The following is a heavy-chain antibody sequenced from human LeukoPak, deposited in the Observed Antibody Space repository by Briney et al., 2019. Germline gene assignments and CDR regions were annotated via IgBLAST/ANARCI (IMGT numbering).Heavy chain of an antibody. CDR1: GFTFRTYW. Sequence: GGSLRLSCAASGFTFRTYWMSWIRQAPGKEPEWVADINQDGSEEYYLQSVRGRFTVSRDNAQNAVFLQMTNLRADDTALYYCARWMMELQRNAFDFWGQGTVVTVSS. J-gene: IGHJ3*01. D-gene: IGHD1-7*01. CDR2: INQDGSEE. V-gene: IGHV3-7*01. CDR3: ARWMMELQRNAFDF.